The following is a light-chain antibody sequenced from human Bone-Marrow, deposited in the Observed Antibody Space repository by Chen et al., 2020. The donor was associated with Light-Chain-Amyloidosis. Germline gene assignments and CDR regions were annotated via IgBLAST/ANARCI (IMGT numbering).Light chain of an antibody. J-gene: IGLJ2*01. Sequence: QSALTQPASVSGSPGQSITISCTGTSSDVGGYHYVSWYQQHPGKAPKLMIYDVSNRPSGVSNLFSGSKSGNTASLTISGLQAEDEADYYCSSYTSSSVVFGGGTKLTVL. V-gene: IGLV2-14*01. CDR1: SSDVGGYHY. CDR2: DVS. CDR3: SSYTSSSVV.